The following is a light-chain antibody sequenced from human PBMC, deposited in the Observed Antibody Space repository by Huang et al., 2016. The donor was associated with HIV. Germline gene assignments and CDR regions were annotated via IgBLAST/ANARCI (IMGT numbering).Light chain of an antibody. CDR2: TAS. J-gene: IGKJ2*01. Sequence: DIQMTQSPPSLSASVGDMVTFTCRANQNITKSLNWYQQKPGKAPKLLIYTASTLESGVPSRFSGGGSGSRFTLNITNLQPEDFATYYCQQSFSVPRTFGRGT. V-gene: IGKV1-39*01. CDR3: QQSFSVPRT. CDR1: QNITKS.